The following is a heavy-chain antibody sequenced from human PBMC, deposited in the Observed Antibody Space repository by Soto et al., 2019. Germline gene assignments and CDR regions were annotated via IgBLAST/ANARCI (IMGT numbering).Heavy chain of an antibody. CDR1: GFSFGDYA. Sequence: EVQLVESGGGLVKPGRSLRLSCSASGFSFGDYAMGWFRQAPGEGLEWVGFIRSKAYGGTTEYAASVEGRFTISRADSSRFAYLQMETLESEDTAVYFCARAPMYRASFLPIEFDSWGPGTLVTVSS. J-gene: IGHJ4*02. CDR2: IRSKAYGGTT. CDR3: ARAPMYRASFLPIEFDS. D-gene: IGHD1-26*01. V-gene: IGHV3-49*05.